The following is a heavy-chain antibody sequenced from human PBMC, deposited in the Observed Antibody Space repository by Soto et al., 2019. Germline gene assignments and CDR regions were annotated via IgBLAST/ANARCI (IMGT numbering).Heavy chain of an antibody. V-gene: IGHV3-15*01. CDR1: GFTFSNAW. Sequence: EVQLVESGGVLVKPGGSLRLSCAASGFTFSNAWMSWVRQAPGKGLEWVGRIKSKTDGGTTDYAAPVKGRFTISRDDSKNTLYLQMNSLKTEDTAVYYCTTDFRCGWSRLLFDYWGQGTLVTVSS. J-gene: IGHJ4*02. D-gene: IGHD6-19*01. CDR3: TTDFRCGWSRLLFDY. CDR2: IKSKTDGGTT.